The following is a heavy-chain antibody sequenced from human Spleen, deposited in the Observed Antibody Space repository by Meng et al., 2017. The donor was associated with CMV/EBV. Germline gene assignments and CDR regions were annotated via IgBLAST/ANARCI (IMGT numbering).Heavy chain of an antibody. CDR2: IYYSGST. J-gene: IGHJ4*02. CDR3: AREGGGSSSIEGTVNFDY. V-gene: IGHV4-59*12. D-gene: IGHD6-6*01. Sequence: GSLRLSCTVSGGSISSYYWSWIRQPPGKGLEWIGYIYYSGSTYYNPSLKSRVTISVDTSKNQFSLKLSSVTAADTAVYYCAREGGGSSSIEGTVNFDYWGQGTLVTVSS. CDR1: GGSISSYY.